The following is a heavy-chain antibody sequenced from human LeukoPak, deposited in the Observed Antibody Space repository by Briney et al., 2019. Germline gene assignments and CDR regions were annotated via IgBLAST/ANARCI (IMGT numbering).Heavy chain of an antibody. CDR3: ARGSSGGHDP. D-gene: IGHD1-26*01. CDR2: IYYSGST. J-gene: IGHJ5*02. CDR1: GGSISSGSYY. V-gene: IGHV4-39*07. Sequence: PSETLSLTCTVSGGSISSGSYYWGWIRQPPGKGLEWIGSIYYSGSTYYNPSLKSRVTISVDTSKNQFSLKLSSVTAADTAVYYCARGSSGGHDPWGQGTLVTVSS.